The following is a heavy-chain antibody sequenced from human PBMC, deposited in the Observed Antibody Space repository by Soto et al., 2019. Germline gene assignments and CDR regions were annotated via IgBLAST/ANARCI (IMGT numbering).Heavy chain of an antibody. Sequence: GGSLRLSCAASGFTFSIYWMSWVRQALGKRLEWVANINQDGSEKNHLDSVKGRFTISRDNAKNSLYLQMNSLRAEDTAVYYCARDGVGTFDYWGQGTLVTVSS. CDR3: ARDGVGTFDY. D-gene: IGHD3-3*01. J-gene: IGHJ4*02. V-gene: IGHV3-7*01. CDR2: INQDGSEK. CDR1: GFTFSIYW.